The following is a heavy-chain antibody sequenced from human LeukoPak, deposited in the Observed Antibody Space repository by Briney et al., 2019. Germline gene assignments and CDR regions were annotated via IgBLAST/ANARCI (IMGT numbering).Heavy chain of an antibody. CDR1: GGTFSSYA. J-gene: IGHJ3*02. CDR3: ARGDYYDSSGYWNDAFDI. D-gene: IGHD3-22*01. Sequence: GASVKVSCKASGGTFSSYAISWVRQAPGQGLEWMGGIIPIFGTANYAQKFQGRVTITADESTSTAYMELSSLRSEDTAVYYCARGDYYDSSGYWNDAFDIWGQGTMVTVSS. CDR2: IIPIFGTA. V-gene: IGHV1-69*13.